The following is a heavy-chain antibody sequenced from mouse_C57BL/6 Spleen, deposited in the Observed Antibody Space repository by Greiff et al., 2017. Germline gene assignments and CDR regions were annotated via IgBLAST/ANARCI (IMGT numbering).Heavy chain of an antibody. J-gene: IGHJ2*01. CDR3: ARGMGLAYFDY. Sequence: QVHVKQSGTELVKPGASVKLSCKASGYTFTSYWMHWVKQRPGQGLEWIGNINPSNGGTNYNEKFKSKATLTVDKSSSTAYMQLSSLTSEDSAVYYCARGMGLAYFDYWGQGTTLTVSS. V-gene: IGHV1-53*01. D-gene: IGHD4-1*01. CDR2: INPSNGGT. CDR1: GYTFTSYW.